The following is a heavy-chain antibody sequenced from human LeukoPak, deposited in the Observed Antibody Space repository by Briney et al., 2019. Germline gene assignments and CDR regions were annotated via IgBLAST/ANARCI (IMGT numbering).Heavy chain of an antibody. Sequence: ETLSLTCIVSGGSIRSSSYYWGSIRQPPREGLEWIGSIYYGGNTYYNPSLKCRVTISVDTSKNEFSLKLSSVTAADTAVYYCVRHTKVGSKPDAFDIWGQGTMVTVSS. CDR1: GGSIRSSSYY. V-gene: IGHV4-39*01. J-gene: IGHJ3*02. CDR3: VRHTKVGSKPDAFDI. CDR2: IYYGGNT. D-gene: IGHD1-26*01.